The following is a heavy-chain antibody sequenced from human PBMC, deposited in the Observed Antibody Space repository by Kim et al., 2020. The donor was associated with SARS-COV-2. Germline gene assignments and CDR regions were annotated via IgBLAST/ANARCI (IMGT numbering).Heavy chain of an antibody. Sequence: GGSLRLSCAASGFTFNTYGIDWVRQAPGKGLEWVAGISGDGINKYYADSVKGRFTISRDNSKFTLYLRLSSLRPDDTAVYYCARDQERFPYYYDSALDHWGQGAQVTVSS. J-gene: IGHJ4*02. D-gene: IGHD3-22*01. CDR2: ISGDGINK. CDR3: ARDQERFPYYYDSALDH. CDR1: GFTFNTYG. V-gene: IGHV3-30*03.